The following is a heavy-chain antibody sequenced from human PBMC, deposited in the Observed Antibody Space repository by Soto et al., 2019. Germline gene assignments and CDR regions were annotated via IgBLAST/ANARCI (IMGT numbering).Heavy chain of an antibody. CDR1: GGSVSSGGYY. CDR3: ARGPPLLW. Sequence: SETLSLTCTVSGGSVSSGGYYWNWIRQPPGKGLEWIGYIYYSGDIYYSPSLKSRVTISLDTSKNQFSLKLNSVTAADTAVYYCARGPPLLWWSQGTLVTVSS. J-gene: IGHJ4*02. V-gene: IGHV4-31*03. CDR2: IYYSGDI. D-gene: IGHD2-21*01.